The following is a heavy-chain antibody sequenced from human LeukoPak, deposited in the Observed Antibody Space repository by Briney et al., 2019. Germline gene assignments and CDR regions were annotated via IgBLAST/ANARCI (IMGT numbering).Heavy chain of an antibody. CDR2: TYYRSNWYH. Sequence: SQTLSLTCAISGDSVSSNSAAWSWIRQSPSRGLEWLGRTYYRSNWYHDYAVSVKSRITINPDTSNNQFSLQLNSVTPEDTAVFFCARSQGMGSHRYYFDYGGREPLVTVSS. V-gene: IGHV6-1*01. CDR1: GDSVSSNSAA. CDR3: ARSQGMGSHRYYFDY. J-gene: IGHJ4*02.